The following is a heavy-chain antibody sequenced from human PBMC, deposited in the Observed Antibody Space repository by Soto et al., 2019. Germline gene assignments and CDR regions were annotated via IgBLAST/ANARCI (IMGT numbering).Heavy chain of an antibody. Sequence: ASVKVSCKASGYTFTNSAMHWVRRAPGQSLEWMGWISGGNGNTKYSPKLQDRVTITRDTSASTAYMELSSLRSEDTALYYCARDGVAAGNINFDYWGQGTLVTVSS. J-gene: IGHJ4*02. D-gene: IGHD6-19*01. V-gene: IGHV1-3*01. CDR2: ISGGNGNT. CDR1: GYTFTNSA. CDR3: ARDGVAAGNINFDY.